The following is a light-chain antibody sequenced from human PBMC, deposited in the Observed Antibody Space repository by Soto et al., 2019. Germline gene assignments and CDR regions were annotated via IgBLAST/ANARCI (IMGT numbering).Light chain of an antibody. V-gene: IGKV3-11*01. CDR2: FGS. Sequence: MVVTQSPGTLSLSPGDRATLSCRASHSVGSLLAWYRQKPGQAPRLLIYFGSNRAAGIPPRFSGSGSGTEFTLTIDSLQPEDFALFYCQQRSSWPWTFGQGTKVAIK. CDR1: HSVGSL. J-gene: IGKJ1*01. CDR3: QQRSSWPWT.